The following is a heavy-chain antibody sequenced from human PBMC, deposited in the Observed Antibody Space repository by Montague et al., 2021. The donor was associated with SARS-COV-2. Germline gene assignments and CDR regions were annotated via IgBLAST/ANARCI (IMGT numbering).Heavy chain of an antibody. J-gene: IGHJ6*03. CDR3: AILVTANYYVDV. CDR1: GFPFSSYA. V-gene: IGHV3-23*01. CDR2: VTDTGGAT. Sequence: SLRLSCAASGFPFSSYAINWVRQAPGRGLEWVSLVTDTGGATYYTDSVKGRFTISRDFFTSTVYLQMNNLRAEDSAVYYCAILVTANYYVDVWGKGTTVTVSS. D-gene: IGHD2-21*02.